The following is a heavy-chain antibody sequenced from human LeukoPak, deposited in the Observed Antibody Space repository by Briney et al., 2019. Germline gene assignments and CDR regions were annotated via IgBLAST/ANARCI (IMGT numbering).Heavy chain of an antibody. CDR2: IKSKTDGGTT. CDR3: TTDIRRRAAMVFEAPDY. D-gene: IGHD5-18*01. CDR1: GFTFSNAW. Sequence: KLGGSLSLSCAASGFTFSNAWMSWVRQAPGKGLEWVGRIKSKTDGGTTDYAAPVKGRFTISRDDSKNTLYLQMNSLKTEDTAVYYCTTDIRRRAAMVFEAPDYWGQGTLVTVSS. J-gene: IGHJ4*02. V-gene: IGHV3-15*01.